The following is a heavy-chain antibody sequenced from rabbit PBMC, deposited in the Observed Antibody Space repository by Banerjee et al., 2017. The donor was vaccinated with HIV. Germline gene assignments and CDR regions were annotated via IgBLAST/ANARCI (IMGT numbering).Heavy chain of an antibody. CDR1: GFSLSSYS. Sequence: QEQLEESGGGLVQPGGSLTLSCKASGFSLSSYSIGWVRQAPGKGLEWIGFIWSGGSTYYASWVNGRFSISRTSTTVTLQMTSLTAADTATYFCTRYQAYSSGYWGLWGPGTLVTVS. J-gene: IGHJ4*01. V-gene: IGHV1S39*01. CDR2: IWSGGST. CDR3: TRYQAYSSGYWGL. D-gene: IGHD1-1*01.